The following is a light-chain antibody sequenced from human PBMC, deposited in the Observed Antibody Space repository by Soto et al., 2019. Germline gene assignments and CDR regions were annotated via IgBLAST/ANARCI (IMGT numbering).Light chain of an antibody. J-gene: IGLJ2*01. V-gene: IGLV2-8*01. CDR1: SSDLGGHNF. Sequence: QSVLTQPPSASGSPGQSVTISCTGTSSDLGGHNFVSWYQQHPGKAPKLMIYEVNKRPSGVPDRFSGSKSGNTASLTVSGLQAEDEADYYCSSYAGSNNVVFGGGTNLTVL. CDR3: SSYAGSNNVV. CDR2: EVN.